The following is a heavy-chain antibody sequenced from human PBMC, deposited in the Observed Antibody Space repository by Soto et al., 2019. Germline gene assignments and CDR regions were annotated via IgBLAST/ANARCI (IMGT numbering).Heavy chain of an antibody. CDR1: GYTFTSYG. CDR2: INAANGDT. J-gene: IGHJ5*01. D-gene: IGHD6-13*01. V-gene: IGHV1-3*01. Sequence: VASLKVSCKASGYTFTSYGIHWVRQAPGQRLEWMGWINAANGDTKYSPKFQGRVTITRDTSASTAYMELSSLRSEDTAVYYCVRRHVSATGLDLFASWGQGSLVTVSS. CDR3: VRRHVSATGLDLFAS.